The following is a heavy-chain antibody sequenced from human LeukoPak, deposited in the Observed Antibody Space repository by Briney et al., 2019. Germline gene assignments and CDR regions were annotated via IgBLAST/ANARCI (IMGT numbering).Heavy chain of an antibody. CDR3: ARDELRXXPRGDAFDI. CDR1: GFTFSSYA. J-gene: IGHJ3*02. D-gene: IGHD3-10*01. CDR2: IRSNGGGT. V-gene: IGHV3-64*01. Sequence: GGSLRLSCAASGFTFSSYAMHWVRQAPGKGLEYVSAIRSNGGGTYYANSVKGRFTIFRDNSKKTLYLQMGSLRAEEKAVYYFARDELRXXPRGDAFDIWGQGTMVTVSS.